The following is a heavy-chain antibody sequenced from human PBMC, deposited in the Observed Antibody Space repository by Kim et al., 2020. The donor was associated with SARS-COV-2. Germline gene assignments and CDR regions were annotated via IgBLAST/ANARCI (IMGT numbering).Heavy chain of an antibody. CDR2: ISSSGSTI. CDR3: ARDLSSRESSSWFPGRDRYYYGMDV. D-gene: IGHD6-13*01. CDR1: GFTFSDYY. Sequence: GGSLRLSCAASGFTFSDYYMSWIRQAPGKGLEWVSYISSSGSTIYYADSVKGRFTISRDNAKNSLYLQMNSLRAEDTAVYYCARDLSSRESSSWFPGRDRYYYGMDVWGQGTTVTVSS. J-gene: IGHJ6*02. V-gene: IGHV3-11*04.